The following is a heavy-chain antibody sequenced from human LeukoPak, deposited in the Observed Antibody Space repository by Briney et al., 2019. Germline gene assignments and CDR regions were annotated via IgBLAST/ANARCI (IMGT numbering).Heavy chain of an antibody. D-gene: IGHD6-13*01. CDR1: GISFSSSG. Sequence: GGSLRLSCAASGISFSSSGMSWVRQTPEKGREWVSNLSSTGTTFYAGSVKGRFTISRANPENTLYLQMDSLTAEDTALYYCARVGYSSAWYFFNFWGQGTLVTVSS. V-gene: IGHV3-23*01. J-gene: IGHJ4*02. CDR3: ARVGYSSAWYFFNF. CDR2: LSSTGTT.